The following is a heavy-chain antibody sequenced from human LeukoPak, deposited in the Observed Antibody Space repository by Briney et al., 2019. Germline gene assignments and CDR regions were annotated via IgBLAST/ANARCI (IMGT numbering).Heavy chain of an antibody. J-gene: IGHJ4*02. D-gene: IGHD2-15*01. CDR3: ARVNSWYSYYFDY. Sequence: ASVKVSCKASGYTFTGYYMHWVRQAPGQGLEWMGWINPNSGGTNYAQKFQGRVTMTRDTSISTAYMELSRLRSDDTAVYYCARVNSWYSYYFDYWGQGTLVTVSS. CDR2: INPNSGGT. CDR1: GYTFTGYY. V-gene: IGHV1-2*02.